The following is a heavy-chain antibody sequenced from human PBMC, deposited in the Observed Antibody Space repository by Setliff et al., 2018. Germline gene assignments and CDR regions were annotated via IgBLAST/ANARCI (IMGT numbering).Heavy chain of an antibody. V-gene: IGHV4-34*01. J-gene: IGHJ4*02. CDR1: GGSFSDYY. CDR2: INHSGST. Sequence: SETLSLTCTVYGGSFSDYYWGWVRQPPGKGLEWIGEINHSGSTNYIPSLKSRLTISVDTSKNQFSLKLSSETAADTAMYYCRFWSGYYKNDYWGQGTLVTVSS. D-gene: IGHD3-3*01. CDR3: RFWSGYYKNDY.